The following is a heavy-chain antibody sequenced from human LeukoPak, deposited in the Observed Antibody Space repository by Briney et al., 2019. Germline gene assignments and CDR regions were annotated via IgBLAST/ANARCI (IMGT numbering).Heavy chain of an antibody. CDR3: ARVAVPAAVGWYFDY. V-gene: IGHV3-30*03. D-gene: IGHD2-2*01. CDR2: ISYDGSNK. CDR1: GFTFSSYG. Sequence: GGSLRLSCAASGFTFSSYGMHWVRQAPGKGLEWVAVISYDGSNKYYADSVKGRFTISRDNSKNTLYLQMNSLRAEDTAVYYCARVAVPAAVGWYFDYWGQGTLVTVSS. J-gene: IGHJ4*02.